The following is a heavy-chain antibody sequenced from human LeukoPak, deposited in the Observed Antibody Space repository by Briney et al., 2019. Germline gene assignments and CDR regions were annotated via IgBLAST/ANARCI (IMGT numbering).Heavy chain of an antibody. V-gene: IGHV1-18*01. CDR1: GYTFTSYG. D-gene: IGHD3-22*01. J-gene: IGHJ3*02. CDR3: ARDRVVVIQEENDAFDI. Sequence: EASVKVSCKASGYTFTSYGISWVRQAPGQGLEWMGWISAYNGNTNYAQKLQGRVTMTTDTSTSTAYVELRSLRSDDTAVYYCARDRVVVIQEENDAFDIWGQGTMVTVSS. CDR2: ISAYNGNT.